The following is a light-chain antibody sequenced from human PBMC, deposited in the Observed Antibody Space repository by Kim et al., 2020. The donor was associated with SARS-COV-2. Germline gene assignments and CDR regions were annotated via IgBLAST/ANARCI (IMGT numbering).Light chain of an antibody. J-gene: IGKJ1*01. CDR3: QQYGNSPRT. V-gene: IGKV3-20*01. CDR1: QSVSSSY. CDR2: GAS. Sequence: SPGERAPRSCRASQSVSSSYLAWYQQKPGQAPRLLIYGASSRATGIPDRFSGSGSGTDFTLTISRLEPEDFAVYYCQQYGNSPRTFGQGTKVDIK.